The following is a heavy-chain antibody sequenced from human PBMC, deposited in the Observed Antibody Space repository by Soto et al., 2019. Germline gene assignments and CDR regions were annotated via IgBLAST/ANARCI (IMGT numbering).Heavy chain of an antibody. J-gene: IGHJ3*02. CDR3: ASRTKPGADAFDI. V-gene: IGHV4-59*01. D-gene: IGHD2-2*01. Sequence: QVQLQESGPGLVKPSETLSLTCTVSGGSISSYYLSWIRQPPGKGLEWIGYIYYSGSTNYNPSLKSRVTISVDTSKNQFSLKLSSVTAADTAVYYCASRTKPGADAFDIWGQGTMVTVSS. CDR2: IYYSGST. CDR1: GGSISSYY.